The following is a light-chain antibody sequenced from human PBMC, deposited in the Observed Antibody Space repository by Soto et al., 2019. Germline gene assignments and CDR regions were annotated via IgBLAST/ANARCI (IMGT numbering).Light chain of an antibody. Sequence: EIVLTQSPGTLSLSPGERATLSCRASQSVTSSYLAWCQQKPGQAPRLLIYDASSRATGIPDRFSGSGSGTDFTLTISRLEPEDFAVYYCHQYGSSPITFGQGTKLEIK. V-gene: IGKV3-20*01. CDR3: HQYGSSPIT. J-gene: IGKJ2*01. CDR1: QSVTSSY. CDR2: DAS.